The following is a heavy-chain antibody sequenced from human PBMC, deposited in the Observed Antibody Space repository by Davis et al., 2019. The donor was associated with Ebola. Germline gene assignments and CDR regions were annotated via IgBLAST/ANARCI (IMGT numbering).Heavy chain of an antibody. D-gene: IGHD3-3*01. CDR3: VRDFWSGHTVY. V-gene: IGHV1-18*01. CDR2: SSTSNENT. CDR1: GYKFIDYG. J-gene: IGHJ4*02. Sequence: ASVKVSCKASGYKFIDYGISWVRQAPGQGLEWVGWSSTSNENTHYAKKLQDRVIMTTDTSTTTAYMELRSLRSDDTAVYFCVRDFWSGHTVYWGQGTLITVSS.